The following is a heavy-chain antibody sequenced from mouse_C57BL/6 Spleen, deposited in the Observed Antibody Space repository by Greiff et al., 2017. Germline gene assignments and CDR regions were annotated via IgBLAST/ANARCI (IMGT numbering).Heavy chain of an antibody. CDR2: IYPGSGNT. CDR3: ARRGWLLLDY. CDR1: GYTFTDYY. Sequence: QVQLQQSGAELVRPGASVKLSCKASGYTFTDYYINWVKQRPGQGLEWIARIYPGSGNTYYNEKFKGKATLTAEKSSSTAYMQLSSLTSEDSAVYFCARRGWLLLDYWGQGTTLTVSS. J-gene: IGHJ2*01. V-gene: IGHV1-76*01. D-gene: IGHD2-3*01.